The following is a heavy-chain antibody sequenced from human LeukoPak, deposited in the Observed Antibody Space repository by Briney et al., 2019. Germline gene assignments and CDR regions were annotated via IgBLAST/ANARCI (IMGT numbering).Heavy chain of an antibody. CDR2: INPNSGGT. J-gene: IGHJ5*02. D-gene: IGHD6-13*01. Sequence: ASVKVSCKASGYTFTGYYMHWVRQAPGQGLEWMGWINPNSGGTNYAQKFQGRVTMTRDTSISTAYMELSRLRSDDTAVYYCAREHSSSWAVRWFDPWGQGTLVTVSS. CDR3: AREHSSSWAVRWFDP. V-gene: IGHV1-2*02. CDR1: GYTFTGYY.